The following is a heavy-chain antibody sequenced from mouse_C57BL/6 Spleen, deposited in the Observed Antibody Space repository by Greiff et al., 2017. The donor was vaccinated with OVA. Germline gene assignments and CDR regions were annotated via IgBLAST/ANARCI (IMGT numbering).Heavy chain of an antibody. CDR1: GFTFSDYG. J-gene: IGHJ3*01. CDR3: ARNYDYDWFAC. Sequence: EVHLVESGGGLVKPGGSLKLSCAASGFTFSDYGMHWVRQAPEKGLEWVAYISSGSSTIYYADTVKGRFTISRDNAKNTLFLQMTSLRSEDTAMYYCARNYDYDWFACWGQGTLVTVSA. D-gene: IGHD2-4*01. CDR2: ISSGSSTI. V-gene: IGHV5-17*01.